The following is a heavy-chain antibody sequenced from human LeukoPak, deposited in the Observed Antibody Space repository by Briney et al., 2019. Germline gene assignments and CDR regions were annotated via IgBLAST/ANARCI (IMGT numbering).Heavy chain of an antibody. CDR2: FDPEDGET. V-gene: IGHV1-24*01. Sequence: ASVKVSCKASGGTFSSYAISWVRQAPGKGLEWMGGFDPEDGETVYAQKFQGRVTMTEDTSTDTAYMELSSLRSEDTAVYYCASHSGRGGAAFDIWGQGTMVTVSS. CDR3: ASHSGRGGAAFDI. D-gene: IGHD1-26*01. CDR1: GGTFSSYA. J-gene: IGHJ3*02.